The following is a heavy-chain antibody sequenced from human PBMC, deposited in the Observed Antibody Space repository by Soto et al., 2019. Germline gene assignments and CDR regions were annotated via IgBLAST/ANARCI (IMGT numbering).Heavy chain of an antibody. CDR1: GYTFTSYD. D-gene: IGHD6-13*01. CDR2: MNPNSGNT. Sequence: QVQLVQSGAEVKKPGASVKVSCKASGYTFTSYDINWVRQATGQGLEWMGWMNPNSGNTGYAQKFQGRVTMTRNTTXSXAYMELSSLRPEDTAVYYCARYGAGGSSRWYDWFDPWGQGTLVTVSS. CDR3: ARYGAGGSSRWYDWFDP. J-gene: IGHJ5*02. V-gene: IGHV1-8*01.